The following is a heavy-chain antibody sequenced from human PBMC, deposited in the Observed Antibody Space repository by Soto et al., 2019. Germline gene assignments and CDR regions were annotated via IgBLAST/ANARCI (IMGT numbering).Heavy chain of an antibody. V-gene: IGHV1-69*06. D-gene: IGHD2-2*01. CDR1: AGTFSSYG. J-gene: IGHJ4*02. CDR3: SAYCSSSSCSAGADY. Sequence: SVKVSCKASAGTFSSYGISWVRQAPGQGLEWMGGIIPLFGSSNYAQKFQGRVTITADRSTTTASMELSSLRSDDTAVYYCSAYCSSSSCSAGADYWGQGTLVTVSS. CDR2: IIPLFGSS.